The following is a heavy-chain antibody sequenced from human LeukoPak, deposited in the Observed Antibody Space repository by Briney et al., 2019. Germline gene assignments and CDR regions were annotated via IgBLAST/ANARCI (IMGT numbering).Heavy chain of an antibody. Sequence: SGGSLRLSCAASGFTFSSYSMNWVRQAPGKGLEWVSYISSSSSSTIYYADSVKGRFTISRDNAKNSLYLQMYSLRAEDTAVYYCASVLAAISGAFDIWGQGTMVTVSS. CDR1: GFTFSSYS. CDR3: ASVLAAISGAFDI. CDR2: ISSSSSSTI. V-gene: IGHV3-48*01. J-gene: IGHJ3*02. D-gene: IGHD2-2*01.